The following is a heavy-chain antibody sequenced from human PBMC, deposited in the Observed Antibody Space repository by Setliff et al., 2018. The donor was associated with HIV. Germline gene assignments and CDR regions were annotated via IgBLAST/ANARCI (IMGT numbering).Heavy chain of an antibody. CDR2: VYYSGST. CDR3: ARGNYDTSDYYTNFYYYYMDV. J-gene: IGHJ6*03. CDR1: GDPISTYY. D-gene: IGHD3-22*01. Sequence: KPSETLSFTCTVSGDPISTYYWSWVRKPPGKGLEWIGYVYYSGSTSYSPSLRGRVTMSVDPSKNQFSLKLNSVTAADTAIYYCARGNYDTSDYYTNFYYYYMDVWGKGTAVTVSS. V-gene: IGHV4-59*01.